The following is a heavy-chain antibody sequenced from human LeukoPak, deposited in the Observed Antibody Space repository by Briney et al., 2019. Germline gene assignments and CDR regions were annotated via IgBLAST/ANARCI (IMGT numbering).Heavy chain of an antibody. Sequence: GGSLRLSGAASGFTFSSYAMHLVRQAPGKGVEWVVVVSYDGSNKKYADSVKGRFTISRDNSKSKLYMQMNSLRAEGTAVYYCARGAGRMVELGSIISFHYWGQGTLVTASS. V-gene: IGHV3-30*04. CDR3: ARGAGRMVELGSIISFHY. CDR1: GFTFSSYA. J-gene: IGHJ4*02. D-gene: IGHD5-24*01. CDR2: VSYDGSNK.